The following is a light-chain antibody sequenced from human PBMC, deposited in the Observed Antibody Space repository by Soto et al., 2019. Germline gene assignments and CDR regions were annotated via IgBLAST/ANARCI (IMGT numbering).Light chain of an antibody. Sequence: VLTQSPGTLSLSPVDRSTLSCTASQSVTSNYLAWYQQTPGQAPRLLFFGASIRATGIPDRFSGSGSGTDFTLTISRLEPEDVAVYYCQQFSSYPLTFGGGTKVDIK. J-gene: IGKJ4*01. CDR1: QSVTSNY. CDR2: GAS. CDR3: QQFSSYPLT. V-gene: IGKV3-20*01.